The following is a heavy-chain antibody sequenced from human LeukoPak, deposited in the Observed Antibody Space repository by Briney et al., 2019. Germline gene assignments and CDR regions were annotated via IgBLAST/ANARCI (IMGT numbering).Heavy chain of an antibody. D-gene: IGHD3-22*01. CDR2: ISYDGSNK. CDR1: GFTFSSYA. Sequence: PGGSLRLSCAASGFTFSSYAMHWVRQAPGKGLEWVAVISYDGSNKYYADSVKGRFTISRDNSKNTLYLQMNSLRAEDTAVYYCARPSGYYDYYFDYWGQGTLVTVSS. V-gene: IGHV3-30-3*01. CDR3: ARPSGYYDYYFDY. J-gene: IGHJ4*02.